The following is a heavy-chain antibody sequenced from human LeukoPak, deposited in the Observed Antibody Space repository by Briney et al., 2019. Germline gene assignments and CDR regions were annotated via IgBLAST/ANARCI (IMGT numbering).Heavy chain of an antibody. Sequence: LGGSLRLSCAASGFTFDDYAMHWVRQAPGKGLEWVSLISGDGGSTYYADSVKGRFTISRDNSKNSLYLQMNSLRTEDTALYYCANLYSSSSWFAFDIWGQGTMVTVSS. CDR1: GFTFDDYA. J-gene: IGHJ3*02. V-gene: IGHV3-43*02. D-gene: IGHD6-6*01. CDR2: ISGDGGST. CDR3: ANLYSSSSWFAFDI.